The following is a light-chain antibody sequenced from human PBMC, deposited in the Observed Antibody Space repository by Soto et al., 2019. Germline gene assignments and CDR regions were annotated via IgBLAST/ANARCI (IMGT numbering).Light chain of an antibody. CDR2: DAS. J-gene: IGKJ5*01. CDR1: ESVSSK. CDR3: QQDSDRTT. V-gene: IGKV3-15*01. Sequence: EILVTLSPATLSVSPGERATLSCRASESVSSKLVWYQKKPGQAPRPLIHDASTRATGIPARFSGSGCGTEFIPTSSIEESEDFAIYYCQQDSDRTTFGQGTRLEIK.